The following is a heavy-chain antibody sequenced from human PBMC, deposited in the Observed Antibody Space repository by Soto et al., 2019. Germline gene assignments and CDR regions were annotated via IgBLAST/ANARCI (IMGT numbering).Heavy chain of an antibody. CDR2: IDSSEIT. Sequence: SATLSLTCTVSGASVGSRSHSLAWFLQPPWKWLEWIGNIDSSEITEFSPSLRSRLSMSVEASANQLSLNLKSVTAQETAVYVCARVGHALTLWRSYVEFWGQVVRVTVSS. D-gene: IGHD1-26*01. CDR1: GASVGSRSHS. V-gene: IGHV4-39*01. J-gene: IGHJ4*02. CDR3: ARVGHALTLWRSYVEF.